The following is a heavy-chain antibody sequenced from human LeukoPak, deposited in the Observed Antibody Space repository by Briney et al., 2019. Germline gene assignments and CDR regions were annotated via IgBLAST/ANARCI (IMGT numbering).Heavy chain of an antibody. CDR3: ASKKYGSSWNFDY. Sequence: KSSETLSLTCAVYGGSFSGYYWSWIRQPPGKGLEWIGEINHGGSTNYNPSLKSRVTISVDTSKNQFSLKLSSVTAADTAVYYCASKKYGSSWNFDYWGQGTLVTVSS. D-gene: IGHD6-13*01. CDR2: INHGGST. J-gene: IGHJ4*02. V-gene: IGHV4-34*01. CDR1: GGSFSGYY.